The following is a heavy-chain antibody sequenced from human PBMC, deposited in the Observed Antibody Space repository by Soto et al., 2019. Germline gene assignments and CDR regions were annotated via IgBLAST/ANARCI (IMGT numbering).Heavy chain of an antibody. CDR3: VKDKGSTVSPSDYYYPGMDV. J-gene: IGHJ6*02. D-gene: IGHD4-17*01. CDR2: ICYGGGGT. V-gene: IGHV3-23*01. Sequence: EVQLLESGGGLVQPGGSLRLSCVASGLTFSNYAMHWVRQAPWKGLEWVSGICYGGGGTYYADSLKGLLTISRHNSKNTVYLQMSSLRAEDTAVYYCVKDKGSTVSPSDYYYPGMDVWGQGTTVTVSS. CDR1: GLTFSNYA.